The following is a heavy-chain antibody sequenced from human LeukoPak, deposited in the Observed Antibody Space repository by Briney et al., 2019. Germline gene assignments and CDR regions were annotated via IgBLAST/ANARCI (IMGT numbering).Heavy chain of an antibody. CDR2: IKQDESQK. CDR3: ARDHYYGSGSYYNR. CDR1: GFTFSSYW. D-gene: IGHD3-10*01. Sequence: GGSLRLSCAASGFTFSSYWRSWVRQAPGKGLEWGANIKQDESQKYYVDSVKGRFTISRDNAKNSLYLQMNSLRPEDTAVYYCARDHYYGSGSYYNRWGQGTLVTVSS. J-gene: IGHJ4*02. V-gene: IGHV3-7*01.